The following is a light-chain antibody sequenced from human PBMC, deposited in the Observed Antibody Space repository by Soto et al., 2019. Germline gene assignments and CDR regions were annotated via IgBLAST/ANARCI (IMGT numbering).Light chain of an antibody. CDR3: QQYDKWPHT. CDR2: GAS. CDR1: QNLSRN. J-gene: IGKJ2*01. V-gene: IGKV3-15*01. Sequence: EMVMTQSPATLSVSPEERATLSCRASQNLSRNLAWYQQQPGQAPRLLIYGASTRATGIPARFSGSGSGTDFTLTISSLQSEDFAVYYCQQYDKWPHTFGQGTKLEIK.